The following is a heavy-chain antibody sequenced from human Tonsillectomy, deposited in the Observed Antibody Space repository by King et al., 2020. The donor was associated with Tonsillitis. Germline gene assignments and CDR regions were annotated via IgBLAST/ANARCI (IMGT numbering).Heavy chain of an antibody. Sequence: VQLVESGGGLVKPGGSLRLSCAASGFTFSSYSMNWVRQAPGKGLEWVSSISSSSSYIYYADSVKGRFTISRDNAKNSLYLQMNSLRAEDTAVYYCAQDCSSTSCYRGSWGQGTLVTVSS. CDR3: AQDCSSTSCYRGS. V-gene: IGHV3-21*01. CDR1: GFTFSSYS. D-gene: IGHD2-2*01. J-gene: IGHJ4*02. CDR2: ISSSSSYI.